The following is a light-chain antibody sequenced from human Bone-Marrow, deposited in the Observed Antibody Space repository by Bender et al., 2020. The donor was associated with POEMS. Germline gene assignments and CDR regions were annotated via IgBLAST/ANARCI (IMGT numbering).Light chain of an antibody. CDR1: DLGDKY. V-gene: IGLV3-1*01. CDR3: QAWDTYSVI. J-gene: IGLJ2*01. Sequence: SYEVTQPPSVSVSPGQTASITCSGDDLGDKYVAWYQQKPGQSPVLVIYQDTKRPSGIPERFSGSNSRNTATLTISGTRALDEADYYCQAWDTYSVIFGGGTKLTVL. CDR2: QDT.